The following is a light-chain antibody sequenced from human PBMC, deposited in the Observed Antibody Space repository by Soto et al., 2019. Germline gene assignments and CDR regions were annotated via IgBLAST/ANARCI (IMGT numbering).Light chain of an antibody. CDR1: QSVSSY. J-gene: IGKJ4*01. CDR2: DAS. Sequence: EIVLTQSPATLSLSPGERATLYCRASQSVSSYLAWYQQKPDQAPRLLIYDASKRATGIPARFSGSGSGTDFTLTISSLEPEDFAVYYCQQRSNGPLTFGGGTKVEIK. CDR3: QQRSNGPLT. V-gene: IGKV3-11*01.